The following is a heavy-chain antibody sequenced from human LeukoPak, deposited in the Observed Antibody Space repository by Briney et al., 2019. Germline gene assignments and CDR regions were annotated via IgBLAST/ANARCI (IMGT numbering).Heavy chain of an antibody. V-gene: IGHV4-34*01. J-gene: IGHJ4*02. CDR3: ARETSDTTPYFDY. CDR2: INHSGST. Sequence: PSETLSLTCAVYGGSFSGYYWSWLRQPPGKGLEWIGEINHSGSTNYNPSLKSRVTISVDTSKNQFSLKLSSVTGADTAVYYCARETSDTTPYFDYWGQGTLVTVSS. CDR1: GGSFSGYY. D-gene: IGHD1-26*01.